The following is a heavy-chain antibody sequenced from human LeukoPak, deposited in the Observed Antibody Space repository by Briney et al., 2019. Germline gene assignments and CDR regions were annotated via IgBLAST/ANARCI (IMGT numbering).Heavy chain of an antibody. CDR1: GFTFSSYW. CDR2: IKQDVTGK. D-gene: IGHD6-13*01. CDR3: ARDMKSDSSSWYGEFDY. V-gene: IGHV3-7*01. Sequence: PGGSLRLSCAASGFTFSSYWMSWVRQAPGKGLEWVAYIKQDVTGKYYVDSVKGRFTISRDNAKNSLYLQMNSLRAEDTAVYYCARDMKSDSSSWYGEFDYWGQGTLVTVSS. J-gene: IGHJ4*02.